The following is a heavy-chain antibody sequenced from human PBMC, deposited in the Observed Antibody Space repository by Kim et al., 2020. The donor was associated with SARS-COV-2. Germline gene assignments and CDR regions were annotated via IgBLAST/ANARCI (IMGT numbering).Heavy chain of an antibody. V-gene: IGHV1-3*01. CDR3: ATGLDIAPYNYLDA. J-gene: IGHJ4*02. D-gene: IGHD5-12*01. Sequence: ASVMVSCKASEYTFTAYAIHWVRQAPGQRLEWMGWINAGNGTTKYSEKFQGKFTMTRDTSASAAYMELSSLRSDDAAVYYCATGLDIAPYNYLDAWSQGTLASVSA. CDR2: INAGNGTT. CDR1: EYTFTAYA.